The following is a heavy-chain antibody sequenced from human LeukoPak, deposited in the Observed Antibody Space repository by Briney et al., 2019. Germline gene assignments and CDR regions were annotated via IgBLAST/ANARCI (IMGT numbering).Heavy chain of an antibody. CDR2: IYYSGST. V-gene: IGHV4-59*12. D-gene: IGHD4-23*01. J-gene: IGHJ2*01. CDR1: GGTISSYY. CDR3: ARTVVTLDWYFDL. Sequence: PSETLSLTCTVSGGTISSYYWSWIRQPPGKGLEWIGYIYYSGSTNCNPSLKSRVTISVDTSKNQVSLKMRSVTAADTAVYYCARTVVTLDWYFDLWGRGTLVSVSS.